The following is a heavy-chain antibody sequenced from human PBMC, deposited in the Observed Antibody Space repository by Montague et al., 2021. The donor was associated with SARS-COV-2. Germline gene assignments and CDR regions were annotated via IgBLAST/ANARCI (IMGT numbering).Heavy chain of an antibody. D-gene: IGHD3-10*01. Sequence: SLRLSCAASGFTFSSYAMHRVRQAPGKGLEWVAVISYDGSNKYYADSVKGRFTISRDNSKNTLYLQMNSLRAEDTAVYYCAGGLLWFGEFGYWGQGTLVTVSS. J-gene: IGHJ4*02. CDR1: GFTFSSYA. V-gene: IGHV3-30-3*01. CDR3: AGGLLWFGEFGY. CDR2: ISYDGSNK.